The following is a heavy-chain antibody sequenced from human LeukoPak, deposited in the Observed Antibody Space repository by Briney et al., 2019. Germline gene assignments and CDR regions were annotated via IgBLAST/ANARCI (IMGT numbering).Heavy chain of an antibody. CDR1: GGSISSYY. D-gene: IGHD3-3*01. Sequence: PSETLSLTCTVSGGSISSYYWSWIRQPAGKGLEWIGRIYTSGSTNYNPSLKSRVTMSVDTCKNQFSLKLSSVTAADTAVYYCARGNFWSGYPYCFDYWGQGTLVTVSS. V-gene: IGHV4-4*07. CDR3: ARGNFWSGYPYCFDY. CDR2: IYTSGST. J-gene: IGHJ4*02.